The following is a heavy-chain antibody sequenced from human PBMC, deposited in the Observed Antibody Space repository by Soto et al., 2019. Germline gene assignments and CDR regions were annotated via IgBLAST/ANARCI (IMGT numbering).Heavy chain of an antibody. D-gene: IGHD3-3*01. CDR1: GGSFSGYY. CDR3: GRKDRSSLRKTIFGVVLNWFDP. Sequence: SDTLSLTCGFYGGSFSGYYWSWIRQPPGKGLEWIGEINHSGSTNYNPSLKSRVTISVDTSKNQFSLKLSSVTPADPAVYHCGRKDRSSLRKTIFGVVLNWFDPWGQGTLVTVSS. CDR2: INHSGST. J-gene: IGHJ5*02. V-gene: IGHV4-34*01.